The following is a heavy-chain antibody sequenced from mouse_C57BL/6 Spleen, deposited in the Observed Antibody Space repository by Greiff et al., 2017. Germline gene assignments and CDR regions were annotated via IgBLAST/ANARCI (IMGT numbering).Heavy chain of an antibody. V-gene: IGHV5-9*01. D-gene: IGHD6-1*01. Sequence: DVQLVESGRGLVKPGGSLKLSCAASGFTFSSYTMSWVRQTPGKRLEWVATISGGGGSTYYPDRVKGRVTITGDNAKNTLYLQMSSLRSEDTALYYCARNCCSRGPFADWGQGTLVTVSA. CDR3: ARNCCSRGPFAD. J-gene: IGHJ3*01. CDR1: GFTFSSYT. CDR2: ISGGGGST.